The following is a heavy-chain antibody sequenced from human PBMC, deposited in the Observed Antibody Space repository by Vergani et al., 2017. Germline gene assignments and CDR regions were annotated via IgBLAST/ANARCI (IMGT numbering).Heavy chain of an antibody. D-gene: IGHD5-18*01. CDR3: ARKGGYGYGYDWFNP. CDR1: GYSFTNYW. CDR2: IDPSDSYT. V-gene: IGHV5-10-1*03. J-gene: IGHJ5*02. Sequence: EVQLVQSGAEVKKPGESLRISCKGSGYSFTNYWISWVRQMPGKGLEWMGRIDPSDSYTNYSPSFQGHVTSSADKSISTAYLQWSSLKASDTAMYYCARKGGYGYGYDWFNPWGQGTLVTGSP.